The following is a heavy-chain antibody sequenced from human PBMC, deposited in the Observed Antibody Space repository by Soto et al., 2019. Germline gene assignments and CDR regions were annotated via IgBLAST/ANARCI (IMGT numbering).Heavy chain of an antibody. D-gene: IGHD3-3*01. J-gene: IGHJ3*02. V-gene: IGHV1-18*01. CDR2: ISAYNGNT. CDR1: GYTFTSYG. Sequence: GASVKVSCKASGYTFTSYGISWVRQAPGQGLEWMGWISAYNGNTNYAQKLQGRVTMTTDTSTSTAYMELRSLRSDDTAVCYCARIAKGAYYDFWSGSGPDAFDIWGQGTMVTVSS. CDR3: ARIAKGAYYDFWSGSGPDAFDI.